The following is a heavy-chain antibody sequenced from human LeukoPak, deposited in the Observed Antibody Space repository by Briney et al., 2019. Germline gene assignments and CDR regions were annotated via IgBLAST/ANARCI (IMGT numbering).Heavy chain of an antibody. J-gene: IGHJ4*02. CDR1: GGSVNHSNW. Sequence: PSGTLSLTCAVSGGSVNHSNWWTCVRQSPGKGLEWIGEVHPSEGTNYNPSLKSRVTISLDKSKNQFSLELNSVTAADTAIYYCATYSDRSGYKLDYWGQGTLVTVSS. V-gene: IGHV4-4*02. CDR3: ATYSDRSGYKLDY. D-gene: IGHD5-12*01. CDR2: VHPSEGT.